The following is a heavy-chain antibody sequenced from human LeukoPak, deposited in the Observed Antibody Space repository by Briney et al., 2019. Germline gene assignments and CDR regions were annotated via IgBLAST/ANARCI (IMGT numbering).Heavy chain of an antibody. Sequence: SETLSLTCAVYGGSFSGYYWSWIRQPPGKGLEWIGEINHSGSTNCNPSLKSRVTISVDTSKNQFSLKLSSVTAADTAVYYCARRTKMVYGDFDYWGQGTLVTVSS. D-gene: IGHD3-10*01. CDR2: INHSGST. CDR1: GGSFSGYY. J-gene: IGHJ4*02. CDR3: ARRTKMVYGDFDY. V-gene: IGHV4-34*01.